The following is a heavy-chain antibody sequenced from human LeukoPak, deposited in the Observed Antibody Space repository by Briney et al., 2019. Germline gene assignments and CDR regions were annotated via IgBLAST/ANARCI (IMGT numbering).Heavy chain of an antibody. Sequence: PSQTLSLTCTVSGGSISSGDYYWSWIRQPPGKGLEWIGYIYYSGSTYYNPSFKSRVTISVDTSKNQFSLKLSSVTAADTAVYYCASRYITMVRGQTSSPYYYYGMDVWGQGTTVTVSS. V-gene: IGHV4-30-4*01. CDR1: GGSISSGDYY. D-gene: IGHD3-10*01. CDR2: IYYSGST. J-gene: IGHJ6*02. CDR3: ASRYITMVRGQTSSPYYYYGMDV.